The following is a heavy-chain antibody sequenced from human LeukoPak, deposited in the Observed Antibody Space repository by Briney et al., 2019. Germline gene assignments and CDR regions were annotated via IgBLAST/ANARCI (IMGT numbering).Heavy chain of an antibody. CDR2: IYYSGST. Sequence: SETLSLTCTVAGGSISSYYWSWVRQPPGEGLEWIGYIYYSGSTNYNPSLKSRVTISVDTSKNQFSLKLSSVTAADTAVYYCASTFSSSSSPTWFDPWGQGTLVTVYS. V-gene: IGHV4-59*01. J-gene: IGHJ5*02. D-gene: IGHD6-6*01. CDR3: ASTFSSSSSPTWFDP. CDR1: GGSISSYY.